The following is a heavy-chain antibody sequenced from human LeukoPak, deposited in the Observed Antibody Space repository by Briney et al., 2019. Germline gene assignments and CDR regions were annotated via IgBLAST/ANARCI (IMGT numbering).Heavy chain of an antibody. J-gene: IGHJ4*02. CDR2: IYYSGST. CDR1: GGSISSGGYY. Sequence: SETLSLTCTVSGGSISSGGYYWSWIRQHPGKGLEWIGYIYYSGSTYYNPSLKSRVTISVDTSKDQFSLKLSSVTAADTAVYYRARAPLTDYGDYGGGVDYWGQGTLVTVSS. CDR3: ARAPLTDYGDYGGGVDY. V-gene: IGHV4-31*03. D-gene: IGHD4-17*01.